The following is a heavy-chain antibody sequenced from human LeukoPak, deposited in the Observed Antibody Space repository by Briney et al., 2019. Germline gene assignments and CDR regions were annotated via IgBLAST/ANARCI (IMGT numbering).Heavy chain of an antibody. CDR3: TRDRSALDT. CDR1: GASISSYF. CDR2: VSNIGST. V-gene: IGHV4-59*01. J-gene: IGHJ3*02. Sequence: SETLSLTCTVSGASISSYFWTWIRQSPGKGLEWIGYVSNIGSTNYNPSLKSRVTISGDTSKNQFSLKLSSVTAADTAVYYCTRDRSALDTWGQGTMVTVSS.